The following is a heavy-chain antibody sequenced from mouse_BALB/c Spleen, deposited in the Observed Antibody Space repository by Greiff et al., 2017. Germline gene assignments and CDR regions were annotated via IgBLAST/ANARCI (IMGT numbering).Heavy chain of an antibody. V-gene: IGHV1S81*02. CDR2: INPSNGGT. Sequence: QVQLQQSGAELVKPGASVKLSCKASGYTFTSYYMYWVKQRPGQGLEWIGEINPSNGGTNFNEKFKSKATLTVDKSSSTAYMQLSSLTSEDSAVYYCTRSYDYDVAWFAYWGQGTLVTVSA. J-gene: IGHJ3*01. D-gene: IGHD2-4*01. CDR3: TRSYDYDVAWFAY. CDR1: GYTFTSYY.